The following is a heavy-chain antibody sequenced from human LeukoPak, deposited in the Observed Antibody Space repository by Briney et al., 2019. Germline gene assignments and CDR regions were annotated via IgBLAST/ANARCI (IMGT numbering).Heavy chain of an antibody. CDR1: GGSFYDYY. D-gene: IGHD5-18*01. J-gene: IGHJ6*02. V-gene: IGHV4-34*01. CDR2: VYHSGST. CDR3: ARSWIQLYGRGMDV. Sequence: PSETLSLTCAVYGGSFYDYYWSWIRQPPGKGLEWIGEVYHSGSTNYNPSLKSRVTISVDTSKNQFSLKLSSVTAADTAVYYCARSWIQLYGRGMDVWGQGTTVTVSS.